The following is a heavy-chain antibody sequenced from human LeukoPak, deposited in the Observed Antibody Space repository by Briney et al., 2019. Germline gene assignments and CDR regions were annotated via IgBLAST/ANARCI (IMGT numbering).Heavy chain of an antibody. CDR3: AGNSSYSGDYSYDAFDL. D-gene: IGHD2-21*02. J-gene: IGHJ3*01. CDR2: TNDSRASI. Sequence: GGSLRLSCAASGFNFNTYAMRWVRQAPGKGLEWVSSTNDSRASIDYADSVRGRFTISRDNSKNTLSLQMNSLRGEDTAMYCCAGNSSYSGDYSYDAFDLWGQGTMVTVSS. CDR1: GFNFNTYA. V-gene: IGHV3-23*01.